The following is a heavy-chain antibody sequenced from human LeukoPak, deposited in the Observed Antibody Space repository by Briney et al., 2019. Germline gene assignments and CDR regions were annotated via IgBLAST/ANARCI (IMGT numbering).Heavy chain of an antibody. Sequence: GRSLRLSCAASGFTFSNAWMSWVRQAPGKGLEWVGRIKSKTDGGTTDYAAPVKGRFTISRDDSKNTLYLQMNSLKTEDTAVYYCTTGCYEAPLFDYWGQGSLVTVSP. V-gene: IGHV3-15*01. CDR2: IKSKTDGGTT. CDR3: TTGCYEAPLFDY. D-gene: IGHD5-12*01. CDR1: GFTFSNAW. J-gene: IGHJ4*02.